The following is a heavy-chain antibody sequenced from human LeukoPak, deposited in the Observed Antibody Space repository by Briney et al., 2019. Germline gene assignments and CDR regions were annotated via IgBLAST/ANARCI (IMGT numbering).Heavy chain of an antibody. D-gene: IGHD2-15*01. J-gene: IGHJ5*02. CDR2: IYYSGST. Sequence: SQTLSLTCTVSGGSISSGGYYWSWIRQHPGKGLEWIGYIYYSGSTCYNPSLKSRVTISVDTSKNQFSLKLSSVTAADTAVYYCAREGDDEGYCSGGSCYSFDPWGQGTLVTVSS. CDR1: GGSISSGGYY. V-gene: IGHV4-31*03. CDR3: AREGDDEGYCSGGSCYSFDP.